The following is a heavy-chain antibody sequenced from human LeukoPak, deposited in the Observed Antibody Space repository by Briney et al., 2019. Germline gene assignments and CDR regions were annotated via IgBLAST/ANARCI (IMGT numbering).Heavy chain of an antibody. D-gene: IGHD5-18*01. CDR3: ARGGGYNYGTFDC. CDR2: IYHGDSDT. CDR1: GYSFTNYW. V-gene: IGHV5-51*01. J-gene: IGHJ4*01. Sequence: ESLKISCKGSGYSFTNYWIGWVRQMPGKGLEWMGIIYHGDSDTSFRPSFQGQVTISADKSISTAYLQWSSLKASDTAMYYCARGGGYNYGTFDCWGHGTLVSVSS.